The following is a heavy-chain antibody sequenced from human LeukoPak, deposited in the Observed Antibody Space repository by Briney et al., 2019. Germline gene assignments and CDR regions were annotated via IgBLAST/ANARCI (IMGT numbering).Heavy chain of an antibody. J-gene: IGHJ4*02. D-gene: IGHD4-11*01. CDR1: GYTLTELS. V-gene: IGHV1-24*01. CDR3: ARAADYSNYYYFDY. CDR2: FDPEDGET. Sequence: GASVKVSCKVSGYTLTELSMHWVRQAPGKGLEWMGGFDPEDGETIYAQKFQGRVTITADESTSTAYMELSSLRSEDTAVYYCARAADYSNYYYFDYWGQGTLVTVSS.